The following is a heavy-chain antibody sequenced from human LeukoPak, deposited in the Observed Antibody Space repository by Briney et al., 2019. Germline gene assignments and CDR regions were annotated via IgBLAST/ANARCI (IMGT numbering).Heavy chain of an antibody. CDR3: ARDGSIYGGPSGIDY. D-gene: IGHD4-23*01. Sequence: PSETLSLTCTVSGGSISSYYWSWIRQPPGKGLEWIGYIYYSGSTNYNPSLKSRVTISVDTSKNQLSLKLSSVTAADTAVYYCARDGSIYGGPSGIDYWGQGTLVTVSS. CDR1: GGSISSYY. J-gene: IGHJ4*02. V-gene: IGHV4-59*01. CDR2: IYYSGST.